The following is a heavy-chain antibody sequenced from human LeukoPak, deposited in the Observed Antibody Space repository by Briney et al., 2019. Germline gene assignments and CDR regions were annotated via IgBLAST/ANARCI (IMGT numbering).Heavy chain of an antibody. J-gene: IGHJ4*02. CDR3: AKAGLSGYSYGDY. CDR2: ITSGGST. V-gene: IGHV3-23*01. Sequence: GSLRLSCVASGFTFSSYAMGWVRQAPGKGLEWVSAITSGGSTNYADSVKGRFTISRDNSKNTLDLQMSSLRAEDTALYYCAKAGLSGYSYGDYWGQGTLVTVSS. CDR1: GFTFSSYA. D-gene: IGHD5-18*01.